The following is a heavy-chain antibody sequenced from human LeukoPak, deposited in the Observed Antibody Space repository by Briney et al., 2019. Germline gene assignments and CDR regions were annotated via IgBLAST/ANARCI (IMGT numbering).Heavy chain of an antibody. CDR3: AKGPPDYYDSSGYLDY. J-gene: IGHJ4*02. D-gene: IGHD3-22*01. CDR1: GFTFSSYA. CDR2: ISGSGGST. V-gene: IGHV3-23*01. Sequence: PGGSLRLSCAASGFTFSSYAMSWVRQAPGKGLEWVSAISGSGGSTYYADSVKGRFTISRDNSKNTLYLQMNSLRAEDTAVYYCAKGPPDYYDSSGYLDYWGQGTLVTVSS.